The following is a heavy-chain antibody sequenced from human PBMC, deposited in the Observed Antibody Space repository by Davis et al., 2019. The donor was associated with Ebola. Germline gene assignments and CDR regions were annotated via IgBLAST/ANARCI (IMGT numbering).Heavy chain of an antibody. J-gene: IGHJ4*02. V-gene: IGHV1-18*01. D-gene: IGHD5-24*01. CDR2: ISAYNGNT. CDR1: GGTFSSYA. CDR3: ASLPAVEMATD. Sequence: ASVKVSCKASGGTFSSYAISWVRQAPGQGLEWMGWISAYNGNTNYAQKLQGRVTMTTDTSTSTAYMELRSLRSDDTAVYYFASLPAVEMATDWGQGTLVTVSS.